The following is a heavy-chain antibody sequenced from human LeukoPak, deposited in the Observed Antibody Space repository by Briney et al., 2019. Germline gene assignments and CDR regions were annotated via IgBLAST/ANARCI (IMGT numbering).Heavy chain of an antibody. CDR2: ISSDESST. D-gene: IGHD1-14*01. J-gene: IGHJ5*02. Sequence: GGSLRLSCAASGFTFSHHWMHWVRQAPGKGLVWVSHISSDESSTTYADSVKGRFTISRDNRKNTLYLQMNSLRVEDTAMYYCTRNPDGPNWFDPWGQGTLVTVSS. CDR1: GFTFSHHW. CDR3: TRNPDGPNWFDP. V-gene: IGHV3-74*01.